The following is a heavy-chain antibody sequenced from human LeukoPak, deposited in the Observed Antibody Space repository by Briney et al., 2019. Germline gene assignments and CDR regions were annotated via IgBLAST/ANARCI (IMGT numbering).Heavy chain of an antibody. J-gene: IGHJ4*02. CDR2: IIPILDIT. CDR1: GGTFSSYA. D-gene: IGHD5-24*01. V-gene: IGHV1-69*04. Sequence: SVKVSCKASGGTFSSYAISWVRQALGQGLEWMGRIIPILDITNYAQKFQGRVTITADKSTSTVYMEVSSPRFEDTAVYYCARDVIEMATFDYWGQGTLVTVSS. CDR3: ARDVIEMATFDY.